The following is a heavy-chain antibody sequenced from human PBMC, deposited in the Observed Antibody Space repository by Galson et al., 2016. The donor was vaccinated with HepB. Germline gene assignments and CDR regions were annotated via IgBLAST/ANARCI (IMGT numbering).Heavy chain of an antibody. D-gene: IGHD1-26*01. CDR3: VQGSTAPAV. CDR2: ISRSGDSR. Sequence: SLRLSCAASGFTFSSYAMHWVRQAPGKGLEVVSSISRSGDSRDNADSAKGRFTISRDNSRNTLSLEMNSLTADDTAIYFCVQGSTAPAVWGKGTTVTVSS. V-gene: IGHV3-23*01. CDR1: GFTFSSYA. J-gene: IGHJ6*04.